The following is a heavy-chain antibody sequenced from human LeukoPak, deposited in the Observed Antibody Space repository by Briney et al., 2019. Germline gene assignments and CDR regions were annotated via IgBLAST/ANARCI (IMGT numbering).Heavy chain of an antibody. Sequence: QPGGSLRLSCAASGFTFSSYGMHWVRQAPGKGLEWVAVISYDGSNKYYADSVKGRFTISRDNSKNTLYLQMNSLRAEDTAVYYCAKDAVAGFYYFDYWGQGTLVTVSS. J-gene: IGHJ4*02. D-gene: IGHD6-19*01. CDR2: ISYDGSNK. V-gene: IGHV3-30*18. CDR3: AKDAVAGFYYFDY. CDR1: GFTFSSYG.